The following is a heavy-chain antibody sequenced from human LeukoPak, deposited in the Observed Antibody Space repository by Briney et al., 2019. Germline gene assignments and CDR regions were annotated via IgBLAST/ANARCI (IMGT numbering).Heavy chain of an antibody. CDR3: AIDCGYSDGCRVFDY. CDR2: IKQDGSEK. CDR1: GFTFSSYW. Sequence: PGGSLRLSCAASGFTFSSYWMSWVRQAPGKGLEWVANIKQDGSEKYYVDSVKGRFTISRDNAKNSLYLQMNSLRAEDTAVYYCAIDCGYSDGCRVFDYWGQGTLVTVSS. D-gene: IGHD5-18*01. V-gene: IGHV3-7*02. J-gene: IGHJ4*02.